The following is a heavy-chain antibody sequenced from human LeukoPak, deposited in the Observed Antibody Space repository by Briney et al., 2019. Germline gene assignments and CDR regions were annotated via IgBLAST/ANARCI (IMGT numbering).Heavy chain of an antibody. D-gene: IGHD1-14*01. CDR3: ARQPFLNSGRTVVDY. J-gene: IGHJ4*02. Sequence: GESLKISCKGSGYSFTSYWIGWVRQMPGKGLEWMGIIYPGDSDTRYSPSFQGQVTISADKSISTAYLQWSSLKASDTAMYYCARQPFLNSGRTVVDYWGQGTLVTVSS. CDR2: IYPGDSDT. V-gene: IGHV5-51*01. CDR1: GYSFTSYW.